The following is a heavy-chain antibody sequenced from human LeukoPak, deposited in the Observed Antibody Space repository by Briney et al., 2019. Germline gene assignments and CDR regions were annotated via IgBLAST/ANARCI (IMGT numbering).Heavy chain of an antibody. Sequence: PGGSLRLSCAASGFTFSTYSMNWVRQAPGKGLEWVSYITGSSTIYYSDSVKGRFTVSRDNAKNSLYLRMSGLRVEDTAVYYCARTRTQVSYRGFDYWGQGTPVAVSS. CDR1: GFTFSTYS. V-gene: IGHV3-48*01. CDR3: ARTRTQVSYRGFDY. CDR2: ITGSSTI. D-gene: IGHD1-14*01. J-gene: IGHJ4*02.